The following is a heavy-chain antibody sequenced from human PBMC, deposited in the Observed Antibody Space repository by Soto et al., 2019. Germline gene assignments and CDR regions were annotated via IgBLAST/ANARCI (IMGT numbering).Heavy chain of an antibody. CDR3: ARHFSVDYFDY. CDR2: IYYSGTT. V-gene: IGHV4-28*01. Sequence: SETLSLTCAVSGYSISSSNWWGWIRQPPGKGLEWIGYIYYSGTTYYNPSLKSRVTISVDRSKNQFSLKLSSVTAADTAVYYCARHFSVDYFDYWGQGALVPVSS. CDR1: GYSISSSNW. J-gene: IGHJ4*02.